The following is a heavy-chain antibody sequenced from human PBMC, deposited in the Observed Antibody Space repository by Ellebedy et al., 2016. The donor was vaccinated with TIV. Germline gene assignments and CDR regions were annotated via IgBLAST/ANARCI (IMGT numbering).Heavy chain of an antibody. CDR2: MYSGGGT. CDR1: GFSVGSNY. Sequence: GESLKISCAASGFSVGSNYMIWVRQAPGKGLEWVSVMYSGGGTYYADSVKGRFTMSRDNSKNTLYLQMNSLRAEDTAVYHCARGITAFFYGINVWGQGTTVTVSS. J-gene: IGHJ6*02. CDR3: ARGITAFFYGINV. V-gene: IGHV3-66*01. D-gene: IGHD3-3*01.